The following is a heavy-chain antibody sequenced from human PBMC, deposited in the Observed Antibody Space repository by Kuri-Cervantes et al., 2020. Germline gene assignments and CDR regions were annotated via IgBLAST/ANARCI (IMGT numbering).Heavy chain of an antibody. CDR3: AKVAQAYFDY. J-gene: IGHJ4*02. CDR2: IIPIFGTA. CDR1: GGTFSSYA. Sequence: SVKVSCKASGGTFSSYAISWVRQAPGQGLEWMGGIIPIFGTANYAQKFQGRVTMTTDTSTSTAYMELTILTSDDTAVYYCAKVAQAYFDYWCQGTLVTVSS. V-gene: IGHV1-69*05.